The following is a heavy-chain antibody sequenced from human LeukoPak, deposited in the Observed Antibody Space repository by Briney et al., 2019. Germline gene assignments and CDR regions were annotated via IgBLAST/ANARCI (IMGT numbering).Heavy chain of an antibody. CDR3: AKVSRKIAVAGNFDY. D-gene: IGHD6-19*01. CDR2: ISSSSSYI. V-gene: IGHV3-21*04. Sequence: GGSLRLSCAASGFTFSSYWMHWVRQAPGKGLVWVSSISSSSSYIYYADSVKGRFTISRDNSKDTLYLQMNSLRAEDTAVYYCAKVSRKIAVAGNFDYWGQGTLVTVSS. CDR1: GFTFSSYW. J-gene: IGHJ4*02.